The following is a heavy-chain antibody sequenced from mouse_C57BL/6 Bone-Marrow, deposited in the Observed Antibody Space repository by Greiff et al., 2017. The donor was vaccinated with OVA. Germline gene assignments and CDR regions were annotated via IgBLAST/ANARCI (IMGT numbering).Heavy chain of an antibody. CDR1: GFTFSSYG. D-gene: IGHD4-1*01. CDR2: ISSGGSYT. Sequence: EVKLMESGGDLVKPGGSLKLSCAASGFTFSSYGMSWVRQTPDKGLEWVATISSGGSYTYYPDSVKGRFTISRDNAKNTLYLQMSSLKSEDTAMYYCARPTGTLYFDYWGQGTTLTVSS. CDR3: ARPTGTLYFDY. V-gene: IGHV5-6*01. J-gene: IGHJ2*01.